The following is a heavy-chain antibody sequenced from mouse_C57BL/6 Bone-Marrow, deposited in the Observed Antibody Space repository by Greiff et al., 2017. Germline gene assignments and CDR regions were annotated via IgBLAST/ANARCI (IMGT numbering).Heavy chain of an antibody. CDR2: IDPENGDT. V-gene: IGHV14-4*01. CDR1: GFNIKDDY. J-gene: IGHJ1*03. D-gene: IGHD1-1*01. CDR3: TTLIFFDV. Sequence: EVKVVESGAELVRPGASVKLSCTASGFNIKDDYMHWVKQRPEQGLEWIGWIDPENGDTEYASKFQGKATITADTSSNTAYLQLSSLTSEDTAVYYCTTLIFFDVWGTGTTVTVSA.